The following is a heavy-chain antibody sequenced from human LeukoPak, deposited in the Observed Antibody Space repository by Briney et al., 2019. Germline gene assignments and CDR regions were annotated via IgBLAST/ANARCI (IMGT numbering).Heavy chain of an antibody. CDR1: GFTFSSYA. Sequence: GGSLRLSCAASGFTFSSYAMSWVRQAPGKGLEWVSAISGSGGSTYYADSVKGRFTISRDNSKNTLYLQMNRLRAEDTAVYYCAKETDQYYYYGMDVWGQGTTVTVSS. CDR3: AKETDQYYYYGMDV. V-gene: IGHV3-23*01. CDR2: ISGSGGST. J-gene: IGHJ6*02.